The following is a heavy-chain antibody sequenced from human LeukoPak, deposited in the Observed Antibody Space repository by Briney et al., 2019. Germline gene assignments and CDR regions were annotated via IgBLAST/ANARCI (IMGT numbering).Heavy chain of an antibody. J-gene: IGHJ4*02. CDR2: INHSGGT. D-gene: IGHD5-12*01. Sequence: SETLSLTCAVYGGSFSGYYWSWIRQPPGKGLEWIGEINHSGGTNYNPSLKSRVTISVDTSKNQFSLKLSSVTAADTAVYYCARVGAKRLDYWGQGTLVTVSS. CDR1: GGSFSGYY. CDR3: ARVGAKRLDY. V-gene: IGHV4-34*01.